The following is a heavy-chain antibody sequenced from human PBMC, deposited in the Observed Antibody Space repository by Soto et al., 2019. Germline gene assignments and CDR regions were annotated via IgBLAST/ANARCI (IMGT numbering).Heavy chain of an antibody. CDR1: GESFSGYY. D-gene: IGHD5-12*01. Sequence: SETLSLTCAVYGESFSGYYWSWIRQPPGKGLEWIGEINHSGSTNYNPSLKSRVTMSVDTSKNQFSLKLSSVTAADTAMYYCAGNIVATISSFDYWRQGTLVTVSS. V-gene: IGHV4-34*01. CDR2: INHSGST. CDR3: AGNIVATISSFDY. J-gene: IGHJ4*02.